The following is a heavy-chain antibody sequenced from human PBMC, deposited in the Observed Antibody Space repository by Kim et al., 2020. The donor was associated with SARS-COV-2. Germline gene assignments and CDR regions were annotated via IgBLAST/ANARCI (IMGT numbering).Heavy chain of an antibody. CDR2: IIPIFGTA. J-gene: IGHJ4*02. CDR1: GGTFSSYA. CDR3: AIYNWNYADGDYFDY. Sequence: SVKVSCKASGGTFSSYAISWVRQAPGQGLEWMGGIIPIFGTANYAQKFQGRVTITADESTSTAYMELSSLRSEDTAVYYCAIYNWNYADGDYFDYWGQGTLVTVSS. D-gene: IGHD1-7*01. V-gene: IGHV1-69*13.